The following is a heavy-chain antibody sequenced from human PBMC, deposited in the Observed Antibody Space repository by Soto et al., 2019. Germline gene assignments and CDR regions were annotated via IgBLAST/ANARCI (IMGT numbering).Heavy chain of an antibody. J-gene: IGHJ6*02. D-gene: IGHD6-19*01. V-gene: IGHV3-9*01. CDR3: AKDAVAATYGMDV. CDR1: GFTFDDYA. CDR2: ISWNSGSI. Sequence: PGGSLRLSCAASGFTFDDYAMHWVRQAPGKGLEWVSGISWNSGSIGYADSVKGRFTISRDNAKNSLYLQMNSLRAEDTALYYCAKDAVAATYGMDVCGQGTTLTVSS.